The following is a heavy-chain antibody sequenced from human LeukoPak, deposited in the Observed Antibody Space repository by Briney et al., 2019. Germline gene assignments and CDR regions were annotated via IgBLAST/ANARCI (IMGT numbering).Heavy chain of an antibody. D-gene: IGHD5-12*01. CDR1: GGSISNDY. J-gene: IGHJ4*02. CDR2: INHSGST. CDR3: ARGVDRGYFDY. V-gene: IGHV4-34*01. Sequence: PSETLSLTCTVSGGSISNDYWNWIRQPPGKGLEWIGEINHSGSTNYNPSLKSRVTISVDTSKNQFSLKLSSVTAADTAVYYCARGVDRGYFDYWGQGTLVTVSS.